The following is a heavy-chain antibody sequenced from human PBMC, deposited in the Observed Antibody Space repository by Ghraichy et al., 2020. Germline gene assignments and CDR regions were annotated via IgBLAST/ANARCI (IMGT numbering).Heavy chain of an antibody. Sequence: SLRLSCAASGFTFSSYGMHWVRQAPGKGLEWVAFLLYDGSNKYYADSVKGRFTISRDTSKNTVHLQMNSLRVDDTAVYYCARPVATAGTEYFQHWGQGTLVTGSS. V-gene: IGHV3-30*03. CDR2: LLYDGSNK. J-gene: IGHJ1*01. CDR1: GFTFSSYG. D-gene: IGHD6-13*01. CDR3: ARPVATAGTEYFQH.